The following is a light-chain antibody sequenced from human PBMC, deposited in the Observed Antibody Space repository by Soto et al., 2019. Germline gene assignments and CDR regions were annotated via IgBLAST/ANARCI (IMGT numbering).Light chain of an antibody. CDR2: DAS. CDR1: QSVSRSH. CDR3: QQYGSSSWT. J-gene: IGKJ1*01. Sequence: EIVLTHSPGTLSLSPCERATLSFSASQSVSRSHLAWFQQKPGQAPRLLMYDASSRATGIPDRFSGSGSGTDFTLTISRLDPEDFAVYYCQQYGSSSWTFGQGTKVDIK. V-gene: IGKV3-20*01.